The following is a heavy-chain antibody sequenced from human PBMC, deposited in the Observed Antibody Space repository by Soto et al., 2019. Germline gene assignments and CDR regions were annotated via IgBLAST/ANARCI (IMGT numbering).Heavy chain of an antibody. V-gene: IGHV4-39*01. D-gene: IGHD1-20*01. CDR1: GGSISGTTYY. Sequence: SETLSLTCTVSGGSISGTTYYWGWIRQTPGKGLEWIGSIYYGGSTYYNPSLKSRVTISVDTSKSQFSLKLTSVTAADTAVYHCALGRGHNWNDYYFDIWGQGTPVTVSS. J-gene: IGHJ4*02. CDR2: IYYGGST. CDR3: ALGRGHNWNDYYFDI.